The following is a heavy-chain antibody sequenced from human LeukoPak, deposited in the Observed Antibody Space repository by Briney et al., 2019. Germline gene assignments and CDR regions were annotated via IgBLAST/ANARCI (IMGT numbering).Heavy chain of an antibody. V-gene: IGHV1-69*04. CDR3: ARGDCSGGSCYQGNY. Sequence: SVKVSCKASGGTFSNYAISWVRQAPGQGLEWMGRIIPISGIANYAQKFQGRVTITADKSTSTAYMELSSLRSEDTAVYYCARGDCSGGSCYQGNYWGQGTLVTVSS. D-gene: IGHD2-15*01. CDR2: IIPISGIA. J-gene: IGHJ4*02. CDR1: GGTFSNYA.